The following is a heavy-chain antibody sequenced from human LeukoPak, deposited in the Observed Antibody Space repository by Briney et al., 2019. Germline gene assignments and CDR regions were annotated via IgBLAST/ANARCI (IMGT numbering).Heavy chain of an antibody. CDR2: IYYSGST. V-gene: IGHV4-39*07. J-gene: IGHJ4*02. CDR3: AREGFCSGGTCYGWIPIDY. D-gene: IGHD2-15*01. Sequence: PSETLSLTCTVSGGSIINSNYYWGWIRQPPGKGLEWIGSIYYSGSTYYNPSLKSRVTISVDTSKNQFSLKLTSVTAADTAVYYCAREGFCSGGTCYGWIPIDYWGQGTLVTVSS. CDR1: GGSIINSNYY.